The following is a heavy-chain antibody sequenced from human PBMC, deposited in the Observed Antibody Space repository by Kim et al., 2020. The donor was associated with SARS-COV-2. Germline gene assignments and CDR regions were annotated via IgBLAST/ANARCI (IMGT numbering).Heavy chain of an antibody. D-gene: IGHD3-10*01. V-gene: IGHV3-23*03. CDR1: GFTSSIA. CDR3: ATDQRFGETKDALDI. Sequence: GGSLRLSCAVSGFTSSIAMTWVRQAPGKGLEWVSLIYSGHSTTFYADSVKGRFTISRDNSKNTVYLQMNSLRAEDTAIYYCATDQRFGETKDALDIWGQG. J-gene: IGHJ3*02. CDR2: IYSGHSTT.